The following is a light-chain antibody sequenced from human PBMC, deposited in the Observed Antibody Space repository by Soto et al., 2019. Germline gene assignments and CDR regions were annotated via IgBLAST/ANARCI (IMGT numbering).Light chain of an antibody. CDR2: GAS. Sequence: EIVMTQSPATLSVSPGERATLSCRASQSVSTNLAWYQQKPGQAPRLLIYGASYRATAFPARFSGSGSGTEFNLTISSLQSEDFEVYYCQQYGSSLTFGQGTRLEI. CDR1: QSVSTN. V-gene: IGKV3-15*01. CDR3: QQYGSSLT. J-gene: IGKJ5*01.